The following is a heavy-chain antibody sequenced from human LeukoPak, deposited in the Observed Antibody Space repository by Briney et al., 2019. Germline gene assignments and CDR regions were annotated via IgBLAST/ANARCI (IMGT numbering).Heavy chain of an antibody. J-gene: IGHJ2*01. CDR1: GFTFSNAW. CDR3: TTAVPVHWYFDL. D-gene: IGHD3-10*01. V-gene: IGHV3-15*01. Sequence: GGSLRLSCAASGFTFSNAWMSWVRQAPGKGLEWVGRIKSKTDGGTTDYAAPVKGRFTISRDDSKNTLYLQMNSLKTEDTAVYYCTTAVPVHWYFDLWGRGTLVTVSS. CDR2: IKSKTDGGTT.